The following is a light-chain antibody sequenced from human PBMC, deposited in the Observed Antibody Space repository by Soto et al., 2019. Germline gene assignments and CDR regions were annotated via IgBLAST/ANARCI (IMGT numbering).Light chain of an antibody. CDR1: KSDIGSNT. V-gene: IGLV1-44*01. J-gene: IGLJ3*02. CDR3: ATWDDSVSACV. CDR2: TNN. Sequence: QSVLTQPPSASGTPEQRVAIPCSGGKSDIGSNTVYWFQQLPGTAPRLVIYTNNQRPSGVPDRFSGYKSGTSAYLVISGLQSEDEADYYCATWDDSVSACVFGGGTKLTVL.